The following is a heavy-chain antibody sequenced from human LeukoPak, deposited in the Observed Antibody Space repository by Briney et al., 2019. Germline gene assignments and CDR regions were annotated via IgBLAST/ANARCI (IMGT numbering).Heavy chain of an antibody. Sequence: GGSLRLSCAASGFTFSSYWMHWVRQAPGKGLVWVSRINSDGSSTSYADSVKGRFTISRDNAKNTLYLQMNSLRAEDTAVYYCARYRSRGWYYFDYWGQGTLVTVSS. V-gene: IGHV3-74*01. CDR3: ARYRSRGWYYFDY. CDR1: GFTFSSYW. J-gene: IGHJ4*02. D-gene: IGHD6-19*01. CDR2: INSDGSST.